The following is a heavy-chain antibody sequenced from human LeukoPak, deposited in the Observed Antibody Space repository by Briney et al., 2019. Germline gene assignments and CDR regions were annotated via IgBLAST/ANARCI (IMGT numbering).Heavy chain of an antibody. CDR2: VAYDGRTQ. D-gene: IGHD6-13*01. CDR1: GFTFTNAW. CDR3: AKETQQMVAKSFDS. Sequence: QPGGSLRLSCAASGFTFTNAWMSWVRQAPGKGLEWVAVVAYDGRTQYYVDSVKGRFTISRDNSKNTLSLQMDSLRADDTAVYYCAKETQQMVAKSFDSWGLGTLVTVSS. J-gene: IGHJ4*02. V-gene: IGHV3-30*18.